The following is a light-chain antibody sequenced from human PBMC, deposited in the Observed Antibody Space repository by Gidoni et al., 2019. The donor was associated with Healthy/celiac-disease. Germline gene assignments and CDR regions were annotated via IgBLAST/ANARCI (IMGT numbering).Light chain of an antibody. J-gene: IGKJ1*01. CDR3: KQYDNLPWT. CDR1: QDISNY. V-gene: IGKV1-33*01. CDR2: DAS. Sequence: DIQMTQSPSSLSASVGDRVTITCQASQDISNYLNWYQQKPGKDTKLMIYDASNLETGVPSRFSGSGSGTDFTFTISSLQPEDIAKYYCKQYDNLPWTFGQGTKVEIK.